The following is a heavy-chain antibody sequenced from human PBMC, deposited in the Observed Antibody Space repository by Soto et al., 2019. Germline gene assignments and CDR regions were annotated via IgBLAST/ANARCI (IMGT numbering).Heavy chain of an antibody. CDR3: ARDSRYCSSTSCYSRHYYYYYGMDV. V-gene: IGHV4-31*03. J-gene: IGHJ6*02. D-gene: IGHD2-2*02. CDR1: GGSISSGGYY. CDR2: IYYSGST. Sequence: QVQLQESGPGLVKPSQTLSLTCTVSGGSISSGGYYWSWIRQHPGKGLEWIGYIYYSGSTYYNPYLKSRVTISVDTSKNQFSLKLSSVTAADTAVYYCARDSRYCSSTSCYSRHYYYYYGMDVWGQGTTVTVSS.